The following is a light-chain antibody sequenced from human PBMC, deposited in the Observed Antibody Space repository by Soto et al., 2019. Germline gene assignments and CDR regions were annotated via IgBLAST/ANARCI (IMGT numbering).Light chain of an antibody. J-gene: IGKJ1*01. CDR3: QQYGSSGT. V-gene: IGKV3-20*01. CDR2: GAS. Sequence: EIVLTQSPGTLSLSPGEGATLSCRASQSVSSSYLAWYQQKPGQAPRLLIYGASSRATGIPARFSGSGSGADFTLTISRLEPEDFAVYYCQQYGSSGTFGQGTKVDIK. CDR1: QSVSSSY.